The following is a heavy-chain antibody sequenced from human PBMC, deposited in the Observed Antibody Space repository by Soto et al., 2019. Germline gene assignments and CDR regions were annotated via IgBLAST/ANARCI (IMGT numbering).Heavy chain of an antibody. CDR2: TRGSGGDT. Sequence: EVQLLESGGGLVQPGGSLRLSCAASGFTFSFCAMNWVRQAPGKGLEWVSSTRGSGGDTYYADSVRGRFTISRDNSKNTLYLQINSLRVADTAVYYCVKGHSHSYYYFDYWGQGTLVTVSS. CDR3: VKGHSHSYYYFDY. V-gene: IGHV3-23*01. J-gene: IGHJ4*02. D-gene: IGHD1-26*01. CDR1: GFTFSFCA.